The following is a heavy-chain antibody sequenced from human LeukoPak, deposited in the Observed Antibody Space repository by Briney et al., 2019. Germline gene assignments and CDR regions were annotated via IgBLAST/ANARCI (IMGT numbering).Heavy chain of an antibody. D-gene: IGHD4-17*01. Sequence: PSETLSLTCTVSGGSISSYYWSWIRQPPGKGLEWIGYIYYSGSTNYNPSLKSRVTISVDTSKNQFSLKLSSVTAADTAVYYCAREEYGDYVWDAFDIWGQGTMVTVSS. V-gene: IGHV4-59*12. J-gene: IGHJ3*02. CDR2: IYYSGST. CDR3: AREEYGDYVWDAFDI. CDR1: GGSISSYY.